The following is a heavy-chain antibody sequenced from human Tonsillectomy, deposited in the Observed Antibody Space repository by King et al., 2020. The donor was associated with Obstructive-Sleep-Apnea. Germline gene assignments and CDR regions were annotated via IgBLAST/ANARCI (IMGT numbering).Heavy chain of an antibody. J-gene: IGHJ4*02. CDR3: AKDHYYDSSGYSVDY. CDR1: GFTFSSYA. D-gene: IGHD3-22*01. CDR2: ISGSGGST. V-gene: IGHV3-23*04. Sequence: VQLVESGGGLVQPGGSLRLSCAASGFTFSSYAMSWVRQAPGKGLEWVSAISGSGGSTYYADSVKGRFTISRDNSKNTLSLQMNSLRAEDTAVDYCAKDHYYDSSGYSVDYWGQGTLVTVSS.